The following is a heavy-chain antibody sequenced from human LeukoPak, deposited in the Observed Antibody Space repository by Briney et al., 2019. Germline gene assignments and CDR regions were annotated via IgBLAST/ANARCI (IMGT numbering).Heavy chain of an antibody. CDR3: AGTYYYDSSGYYYPGGY. V-gene: IGHV4-39*07. CDR1: GGSISSSSYY. D-gene: IGHD3-22*01. J-gene: IGHJ4*02. CDR2: IYYSGST. Sequence: NSSETLSLTCTVSGGSISSSSYYWGWIRQPPGKGLEWIGSIYYSGSTYYNPSLKSRVTISVDTSKNQFSLKLSSVTAADTAVYYCAGTYYYDSSGYYYPGGYWGQGTLVTVSS.